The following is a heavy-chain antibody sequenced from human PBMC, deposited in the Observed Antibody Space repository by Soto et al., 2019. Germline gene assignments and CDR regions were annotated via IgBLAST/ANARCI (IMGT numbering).Heavy chain of an antibody. Sequence: KPSETLSLTCTVSGGSISSYYWSWIRQPPGKGLEWIGYIYYSGSTNYNPSLKSRVTISVDTSKNQFSLKLSSVTAADTAVYYCARVAPRYCSSTSCYVYYYYGMDVWGQGTTVTVSS. CDR1: GGSISSYY. J-gene: IGHJ6*02. D-gene: IGHD2-2*01. V-gene: IGHV4-59*01. CDR3: ARVAPRYCSSTSCYVYYYYGMDV. CDR2: IYYSGST.